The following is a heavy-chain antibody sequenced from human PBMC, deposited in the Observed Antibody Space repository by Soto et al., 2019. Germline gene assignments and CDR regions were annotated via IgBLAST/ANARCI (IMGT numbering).Heavy chain of an antibody. D-gene: IGHD2-2*01. J-gene: IGHJ5*02. CDR1: GGSISSSSYY. V-gene: IGHV4-39*01. CDR3: ARPVIVVVPAGWFDP. CDR2: IYYSGST. Sequence: SETLSLTCTVSGGSISSSSYYWGWIRQPPGKGLEWIGSIYYSGSTYYNPSLKSRVTISVDTAKNQFSLKLSSVTAADTAVYYCARPVIVVVPAGWFDPWGQGTLVTVSS.